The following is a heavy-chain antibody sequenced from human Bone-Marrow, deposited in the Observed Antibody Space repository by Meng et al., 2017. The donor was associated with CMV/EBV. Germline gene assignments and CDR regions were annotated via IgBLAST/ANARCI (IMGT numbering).Heavy chain of an antibody. CDR1: GFTFSSYS. J-gene: IGHJ4*02. D-gene: IGHD2-21*01. CDR3: ARGGILWPYEDFDY. V-gene: IGHV3-21*01. CDR2: ISSSSSYI. Sequence: GESLKISCAASGFTFSSYSMNWVRQAPGKGLEWVSSISSSSSYIYYADSVKGRFTISRDNAKNSPYLQMNSLRAEDTAVYYCARGGILWPYEDFDYWGQGTLVTVSS.